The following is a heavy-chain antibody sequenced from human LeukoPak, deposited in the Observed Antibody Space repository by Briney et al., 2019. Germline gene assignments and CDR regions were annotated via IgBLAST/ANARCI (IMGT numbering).Heavy chain of an antibody. CDR3: ARDEGDN. D-gene: IGHD3-16*01. Sequence: SETLSLTCTVSGGSISSSSYYWGWIRQPPGKGLEWIGSIYYSGSTYYNPSLKSRVTISVDTSKNQFSLKLSSVTAADTAVYYCARDEGDNWGQGTLVTVSS. CDR1: GGSISSSSYY. J-gene: IGHJ4*02. CDR2: IYYSGST. V-gene: IGHV4-39*02.